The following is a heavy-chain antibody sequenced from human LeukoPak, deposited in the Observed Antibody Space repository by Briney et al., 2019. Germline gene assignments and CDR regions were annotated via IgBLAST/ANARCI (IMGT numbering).Heavy chain of an antibody. V-gene: IGHV3-11*03. CDR1: GFTFRDYY. D-gene: IGHD3-22*01. CDR2: ISNSGTDT. J-gene: IGHJ6*03. CDR3: AEHYYDSRYPTSGYYMDV. Sequence: PGGSLRLSCEGSGFTFRDYYMSWIRQTPGKGLEWVSYISNSGTDTNYADSVKGRFTISRDNAKNSLYLQMNSLRAEDTALYYCAEHYYDSRYPTSGYYMDVWGKGTTVTVSS.